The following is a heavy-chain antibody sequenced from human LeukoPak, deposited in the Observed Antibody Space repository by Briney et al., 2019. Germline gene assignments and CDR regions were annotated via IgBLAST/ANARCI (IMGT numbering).Heavy chain of an antibody. J-gene: IGHJ4*02. Sequence: PGGSLRLSCAASVFILCTHGVHWVGRSRGGPGEWVAGMWYDGSREDYADSVKGRFTISRDMSKNTLNLQMNSLRVEDTAMSYCARDLSFGSLDFRGQGTLVTVSS. D-gene: IGHD1-26*01. CDR3: ARDLSFGSLDF. CDR1: VFILCTHG. V-gene: IGHV3-33*01. CDR2: MWYDGSRE.